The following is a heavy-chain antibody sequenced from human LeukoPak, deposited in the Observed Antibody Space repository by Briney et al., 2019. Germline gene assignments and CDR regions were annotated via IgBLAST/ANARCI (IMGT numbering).Heavy chain of an antibody. Sequence: GGSLRLSCAASGFTFSVYTMNWVRQAPGKGLEWVSSISSSSSYIYYADSVKGRFTISRDNAKNSLYLQMNSLRADDTAVYYCAKGRRYNILTGYYVSEVDPWGQGTQVTVSS. CDR3: AKGRRYNILTGYYVSEVDP. CDR1: GFTFSVYT. J-gene: IGHJ5*02. CDR2: ISSSSSYI. D-gene: IGHD3-9*01. V-gene: IGHV3-21*01.